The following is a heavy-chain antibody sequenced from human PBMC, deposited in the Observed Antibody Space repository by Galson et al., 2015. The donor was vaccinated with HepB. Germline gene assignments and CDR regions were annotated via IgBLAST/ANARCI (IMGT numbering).Heavy chain of an antibody. CDR2: IIPIFGTA. J-gene: IGHJ4*02. CDR1: GGTFSSYA. Sequence: SVKVSCKASGGTFSSYAISWVRQAPGQGLEWMGGIIPIFGTANYAQKFRGRVTITADESTSTAYMELSSLRSEDTAVYYCARVGATIGGYFDYWGQGTLVTVSS. V-gene: IGHV1-69*13. D-gene: IGHD5-24*01. CDR3: ARVGATIGGYFDY.